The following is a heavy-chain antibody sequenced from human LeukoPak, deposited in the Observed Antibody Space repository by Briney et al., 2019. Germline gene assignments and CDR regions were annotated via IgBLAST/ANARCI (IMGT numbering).Heavy chain of an antibody. Sequence: SETLSLTCAVYGGSFSGYYWSWIRQPPGKGLEWIGEINHSGSNNYNPSLKSRVTISVDTSKNQFSLKLSSVTAADTAVYYCARGPSPSVGYYDFWSGRNWFDPWGQGTLVTVSS. D-gene: IGHD3-3*01. CDR3: ARGPSPSVGYYDFWSGRNWFDP. CDR2: INHSGSN. V-gene: IGHV4-34*01. J-gene: IGHJ5*02. CDR1: GGSFSGYY.